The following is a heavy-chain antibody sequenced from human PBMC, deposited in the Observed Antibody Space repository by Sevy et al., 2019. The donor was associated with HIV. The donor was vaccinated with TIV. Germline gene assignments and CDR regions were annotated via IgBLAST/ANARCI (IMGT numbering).Heavy chain of an antibody. V-gene: IGHV3-53*01. D-gene: IGHD6-19*01. J-gene: IGHJ4*02. CDR2: IYSGGST. CDR1: GFTVSSNY. Sequence: GGSLRLSCAASGFTVSSNYMSWVRQAPGKGLEWVSVIYSGGSTYYADSVKGRFTISRDNSKNTLYLQMNSLRAEDSAVYYCARGGLTVALDYWGQGTLVTVSS. CDR3: ARGGLTVALDY.